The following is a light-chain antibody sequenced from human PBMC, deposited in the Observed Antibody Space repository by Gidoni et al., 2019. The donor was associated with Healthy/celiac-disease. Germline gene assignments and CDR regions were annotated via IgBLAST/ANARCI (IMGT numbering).Light chain of an antibody. CDR3: NSRDSSGNHPWVV. J-gene: IGLJ2*01. CDR1: SLRSYY. V-gene: IGLV3-19*01. Sequence: SSELTQDPAVSVALGQTVRITCQGDSLRSYYASWYQQKPGQAPVLVIYGKNNRPSGIQDRFSGSSSGNTASLTITGAQAEDEADYYCNSRDSSGNHPWVVFGGGTKLTVL. CDR2: GKN.